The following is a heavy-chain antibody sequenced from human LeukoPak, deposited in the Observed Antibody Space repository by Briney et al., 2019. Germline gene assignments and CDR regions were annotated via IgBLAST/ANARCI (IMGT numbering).Heavy chain of an antibody. J-gene: IGHJ4*02. CDR2: IYTSGST. Sequence: PSETLSLTCTVSGGSISSYYWSWIRQPAGKGLEWIGRIYTSGSTNYNPSLKSRVTMSVDTSKNQFSLKLSSVTAADTAVYYCARVRCSSTSCYSDYWGQGTLVTVSS. CDR1: GGSISSYY. D-gene: IGHD2-2*01. V-gene: IGHV4-4*07. CDR3: ARVRCSSTSCYSDY.